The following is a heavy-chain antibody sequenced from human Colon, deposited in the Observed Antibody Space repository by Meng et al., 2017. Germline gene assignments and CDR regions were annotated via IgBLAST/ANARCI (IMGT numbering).Heavy chain of an antibody. V-gene: IGHV1-8*01. CDR3: ARGGYYYDSSGFRAALDY. J-gene: IGHJ4*02. CDR1: GYTFTTYD. CDR2: MNPDSGDT. Sequence: QVQRVQSGAEMKKPGASVKVSCKASGYTFTTYDINWVRQATGQGLEWMGWMNPDSGDTGYAQKFQGRLTMTRDTSISAAYMELTSLRSEDTAVYYCARGGYYYDSSGFRAALDYWGQGALVTVSS. D-gene: IGHD3-22*01.